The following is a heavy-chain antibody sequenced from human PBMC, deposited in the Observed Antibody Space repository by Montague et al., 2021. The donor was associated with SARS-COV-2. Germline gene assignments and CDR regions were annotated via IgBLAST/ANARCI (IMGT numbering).Heavy chain of an antibody. CDR3: ALVPVAGSPGINAYYSRDF. CDR1: GFSLSTSGMC. Sequence: PALVKPTQTLTLTCTFSGFSLSTSGMCGSWIRQPPGKALEWLALXDWGDYKNYSTSLKTRLTITKDTSKNQVVLTMTNMDPVDTATYYCALVPVAGSPGINAYYSRDFWGHGTTVTVSS. V-gene: IGHV2-70*01. D-gene: IGHD6-19*01. CDR2: XDWGDYK. J-gene: IGHJ6*02.